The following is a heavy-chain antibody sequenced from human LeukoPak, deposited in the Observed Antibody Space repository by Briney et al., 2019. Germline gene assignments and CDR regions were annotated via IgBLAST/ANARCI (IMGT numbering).Heavy chain of an antibody. CDR3: ARDGYYYDSYLGYFQH. CDR2: IYYSGST. J-gene: IGHJ1*01. V-gene: IGHV4-34*01. D-gene: IGHD3-22*01. CDR1: GGSFSGYY. Sequence: PSETLSLTCAVYGGSFSGYYWSWIRQPPGKGLEWIGSIYYSGSTYYNPSLKSRVTISVDTSKNQFSLKLSSVTAADTAVYYCARDGYYYDSYLGYFQHWGQGTLVTVSS.